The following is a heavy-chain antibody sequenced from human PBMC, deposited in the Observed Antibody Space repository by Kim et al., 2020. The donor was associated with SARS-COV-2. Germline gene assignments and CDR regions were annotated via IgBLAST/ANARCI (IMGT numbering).Heavy chain of an antibody. D-gene: IGHD5-18*01. CDR2: INAGNGNT. CDR3: ARAQDTAMVGPHFDY. V-gene: IGHV1-3*01. CDR1: GYTFTSYA. J-gene: IGHJ4*02. Sequence: ASVKVSCKASGYTFTSYAMHWVRQAPGQRLEWMGWINAGNGNTKYSQKFQGRVTITRDTSASTAYMELSSLRSEDTAVYYCARAQDTAMVGPHFDYWGQGTLVTVSS.